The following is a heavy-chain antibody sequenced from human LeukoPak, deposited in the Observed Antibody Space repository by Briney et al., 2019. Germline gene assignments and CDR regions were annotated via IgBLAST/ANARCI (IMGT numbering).Heavy chain of an antibody. V-gene: IGHV4-61*02. CDR1: GVTINSDSYY. D-gene: IGHD3-10*01. J-gene: IGHJ5*02. Sequence: SETLSLTCTVSGVTINSDSYYWAWIPQAAGKELEGIGRIYTTGRPSYNPSHNSRVTMSIDTSKNQFSLKLTSVSAADTAVYYCARDRGITAARGVPSWFDPWGQGTLVTVSS. CDR2: IYTTGRP. CDR3: ARDRGITAARGVPSWFDP.